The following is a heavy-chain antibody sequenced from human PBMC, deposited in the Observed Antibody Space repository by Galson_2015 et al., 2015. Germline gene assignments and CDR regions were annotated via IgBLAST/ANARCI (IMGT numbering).Heavy chain of an antibody. Sequence: SLRLSCAASGFTFSAYYMNWIRQAPGKGLEWVSYISSSGSDTNYADSVKGRFTISRDNAKNSLYLQTNSLRAEDTAVYYCARVGGSYSDDSWGQGTLVTVSS. J-gene: IGHJ4*02. CDR1: GFTFSAYY. CDR3: ARVGGSYSDDS. D-gene: IGHD3-10*01. V-gene: IGHV3-11*05. CDR2: ISSSGSDT.